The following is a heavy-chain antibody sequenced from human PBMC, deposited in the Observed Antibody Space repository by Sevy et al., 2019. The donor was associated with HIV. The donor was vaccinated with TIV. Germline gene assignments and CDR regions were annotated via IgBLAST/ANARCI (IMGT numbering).Heavy chain of an antibody. CDR2: IYYSGST. D-gene: IGHD6-19*01. Sequence: SETLSLTCTVSGGSISSSSYYWGWIRQPPGKGLEWIGSIYYSGSTYYNPSLKSRVTISVDTSKNQFSLKLSSVTAADTAMYYCARLPIPQSIAVAGTGYYFDYWGQGTLVTVSS. V-gene: IGHV4-39*01. J-gene: IGHJ4*02. CDR1: GGSISSSSYY. CDR3: ARLPIPQSIAVAGTGYYFDY.